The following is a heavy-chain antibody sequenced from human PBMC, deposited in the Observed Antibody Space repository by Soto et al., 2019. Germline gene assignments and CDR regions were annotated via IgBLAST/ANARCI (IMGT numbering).Heavy chain of an antibody. Sequence: NPSETLSLTCTVSGGSISSGDYYWSWIRQPPGKGLEWIGYIYYSGSTYYNPSLKSRVTISVDTSKNQFSLKLSSVTAADTAVYYCARGVSGDSHNFDYWGQGTLVTVSS. CDR2: IYYSGST. CDR3: ARGVSGDSHNFDY. J-gene: IGHJ4*02. CDR1: GGSISSGDYY. V-gene: IGHV4-30-4*01. D-gene: IGHD4-17*01.